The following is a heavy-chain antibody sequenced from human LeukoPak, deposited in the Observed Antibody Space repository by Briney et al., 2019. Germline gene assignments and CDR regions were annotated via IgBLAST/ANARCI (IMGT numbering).Heavy chain of an antibody. J-gene: IGHJ4*02. CDR1: GYTLTELS. V-gene: IGHV1-24*01. D-gene: IGHD6-13*01. CDR2: FDPEDGET. CDR3: ATQTSYSSSPYTFDY. Sequence: ASVKVSCKVSGYTLTELSMHWVRQAPGKGLEWMGGFDPEDGETIYAQKFQGRVTMTEDTSTDTAYMELSSLRSEDTAVYYCATQTSYSSSPYTFDYWGQGTLVTVSS.